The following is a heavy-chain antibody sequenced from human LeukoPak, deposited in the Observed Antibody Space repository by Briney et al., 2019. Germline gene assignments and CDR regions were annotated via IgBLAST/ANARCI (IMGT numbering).Heavy chain of an antibody. Sequence: SETLSLTCTVSGGSISSSSYYWGWIRQPPGKGLEWIGSIYYSGSTYYNPSLKSRVTISVDTSKNQFSLKLSSVTAADTAVYYCARQGQGDLSFYYSIDVWGKGTTVTISS. V-gene: IGHV4-39*07. CDR1: GGSISSSSYY. D-gene: IGHD3-16*02. CDR2: IYYSGST. J-gene: IGHJ6*03. CDR3: ARQGQGDLSFYYSIDV.